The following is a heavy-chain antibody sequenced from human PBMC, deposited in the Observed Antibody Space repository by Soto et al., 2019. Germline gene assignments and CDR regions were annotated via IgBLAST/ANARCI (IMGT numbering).Heavy chain of an antibody. CDR3: AKTQPNYYYYYMDV. Sequence: PGGSLRLSCAASVFPFSSYAMSWVRQAPGKGLEWVSAISGSGGSTYYADSVKGRFTISRDNSKNTLYLQMNSLRAEDTAVYYCAKTQPNYYYYYMDVWGRGTTVTVSS. CDR1: VFPFSSYA. CDR2: ISGSGGST. J-gene: IGHJ6*03. V-gene: IGHV3-23*01.